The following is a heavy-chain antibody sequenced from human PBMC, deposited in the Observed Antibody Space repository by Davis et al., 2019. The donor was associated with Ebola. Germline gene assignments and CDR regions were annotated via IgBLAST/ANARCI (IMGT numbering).Heavy chain of an antibody. Sequence: GESLKISCAASGFTFSSYSMNWVRQAPGKGLEWVSSISSSSSYIYYAGSVKGRFTISRDNAKNSLYLQMNSLRAEDTAVYYCARDSIAAAGRRFDYWGQGTLVTVSS. CDR2: ISSSSSYI. CDR1: GFTFSSYS. CDR3: ARDSIAAAGRRFDY. V-gene: IGHV3-21*01. D-gene: IGHD6-13*01. J-gene: IGHJ4*02.